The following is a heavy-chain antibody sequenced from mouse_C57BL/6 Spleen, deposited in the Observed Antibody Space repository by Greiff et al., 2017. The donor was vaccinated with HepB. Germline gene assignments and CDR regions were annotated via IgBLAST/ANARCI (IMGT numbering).Heavy chain of an antibody. CDR2: IDPSDSYT. V-gene: IGHV1-59*01. Sequence: QVQLKQPGAELVRPGTSVKLSWKASGYTFTSYWMHWVKQRPGQGLEWIGVIDPSDSYTNYNQKFKGKATLTVDTSSSTAYMQLSSLTSEDSAVYYCARKDPYYAMDYWGQGTSVTVSS. CDR1: GYTFTSYW. J-gene: IGHJ4*01. CDR3: ARKDPYYAMDY.